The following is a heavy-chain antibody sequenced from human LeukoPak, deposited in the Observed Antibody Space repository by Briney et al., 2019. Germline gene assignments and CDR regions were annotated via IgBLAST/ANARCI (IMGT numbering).Heavy chain of an antibody. CDR3: ARDREHAFDV. CDR2: ISTDSGNT. V-gene: IGHV1-18*04. CDR1: GYTFTGYY. Sequence: ASVKVSCKASGYTFTGYYMHWVRQAPGQGLEWMGWISTDSGNTNYAQKFQGRVIMTTDTSTRTAYMEMRSLRSDDTAVYYCARDREHAFDVWGQGTRVTVFS. D-gene: IGHD5-24*01. J-gene: IGHJ3*01.